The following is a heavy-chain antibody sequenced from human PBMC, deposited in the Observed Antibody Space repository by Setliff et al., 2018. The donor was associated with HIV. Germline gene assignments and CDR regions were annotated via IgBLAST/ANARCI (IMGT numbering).Heavy chain of an antibody. CDR3: ARGDTPSYYYYYYMDV. CDR2: IVPFLRIT. D-gene: IGHD2-15*01. J-gene: IGHJ6*03. Sequence: SVKVSCKASGGTITNSALIWVRQAPGQGLEWMGGIVPFLRITNYAQKFQGRVTITADESTSTAYMELSSLRSEDTAVYYCARGDTPSYYYYYYMDVWGKGTTVNVS. CDR1: GGTITNSA. V-gene: IGHV1-69*10.